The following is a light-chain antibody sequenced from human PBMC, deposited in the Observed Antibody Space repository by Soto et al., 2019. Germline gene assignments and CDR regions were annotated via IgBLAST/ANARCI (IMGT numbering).Light chain of an antibody. CDR3: QQRSNWPPEIT. J-gene: IGKJ5*01. CDR2: DVF. Sequence: EIVMTQSPATLSVSPGERATLSCRSSQSISNNLAWYQQKPGQAPRLLIYDVFNRATDIPARFSGSGSGTDFTLTISSLEPEDFAVYYCQQRSNWPPEITFGQGTRLEIK. V-gene: IGKV3-11*01. CDR1: QSISNN.